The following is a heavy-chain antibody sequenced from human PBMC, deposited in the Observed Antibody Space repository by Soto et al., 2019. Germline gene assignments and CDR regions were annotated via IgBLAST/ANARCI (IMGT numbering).Heavy chain of an antibody. J-gene: IGHJ4*01. Sequence: GASVKVSCKASGYTFINYVMHWVRQAPGQGLEWMGWINAGDGNTKFSQKFQGRVTITTDTSASTAYMELSSLRSEDTAVYYCTRGGGGIVYWGHGTLVTVSS. CDR1: GYTFINYV. V-gene: IGHV1-3*01. CDR2: INAGDGNT. D-gene: IGHD3-16*01. CDR3: TRGGGGIVY.